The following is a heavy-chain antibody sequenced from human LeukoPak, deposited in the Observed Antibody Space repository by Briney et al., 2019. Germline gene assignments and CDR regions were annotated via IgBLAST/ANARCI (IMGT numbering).Heavy chain of an antibody. CDR1: GFTFISYA. J-gene: IGHJ4*02. CDR3: ARDQLAYSGYDTLFDY. V-gene: IGHV3-30*04. CDR2: ISYDGSNK. Sequence: PGGSLRLSCAASGFTFISYAIHWVRQAPGKGLEWVAVISYDGSNKYYAESVKGRFTISRDNSKNTLYLQLNSLRPDDTAVYYCARDQLAYSGYDTLFDYWGQGTLVTVSS. D-gene: IGHD5-12*01.